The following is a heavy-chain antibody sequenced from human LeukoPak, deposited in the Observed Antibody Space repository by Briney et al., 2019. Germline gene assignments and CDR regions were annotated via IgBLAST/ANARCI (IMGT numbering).Heavy chain of an antibody. V-gene: IGHV3-66*01. D-gene: IGHD4-17*01. Sequence: GGSLRLSCAASGFTVSSNYMSWVRQAPGKGLEWVSLIYSSGSTYYADSVKGRFTISRDNSKNTLYLQMNSLRAEDTAVYYCTKDPNGDYVGAFDPWGQGTLVTVSS. J-gene: IGHJ5*02. CDR3: TKDPNGDYVGAFDP. CDR1: GFTVSSNY. CDR2: IYSSGST.